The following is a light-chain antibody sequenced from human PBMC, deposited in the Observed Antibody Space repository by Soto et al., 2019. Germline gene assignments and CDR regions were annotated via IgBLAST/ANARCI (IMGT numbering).Light chain of an antibody. Sequence: EIVLTQSPATLSLSPGERATPSCRASHSVSSYLAWYQQKPGQAPRLLIYDVPNRATGIPARFSGSGSGTDFTLTISRLEPEDFAVYYCQQYGSSLITFGQGTRLEIK. V-gene: IGKV3-11*01. CDR3: QQYGSSLIT. CDR1: HSVSSY. CDR2: DVP. J-gene: IGKJ5*01.